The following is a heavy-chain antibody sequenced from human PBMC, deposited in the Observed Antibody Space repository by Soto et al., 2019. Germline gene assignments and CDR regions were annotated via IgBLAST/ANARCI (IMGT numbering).Heavy chain of an antibody. V-gene: IGHV3-48*03. Sequence: PGGSLRLSCSASAFTFSNYEMNWVRQPPGKGLEWLSYIRASGSPIYYADSVKGRFTISRDNAKNSLYLHMNSLRAEYTAGYYFARHTRTSMDDIPTDCWGQGNMVTVSS. CDR1: AFTFSNYE. D-gene: IGHD3-10*01. J-gene: IGHJ4*02. CDR2: IRASGSPI. CDR3: ARHTRTSMDDIPTDC.